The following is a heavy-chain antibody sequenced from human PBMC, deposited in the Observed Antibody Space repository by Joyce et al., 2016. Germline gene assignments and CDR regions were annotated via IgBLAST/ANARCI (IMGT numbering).Heavy chain of an antibody. CDR3: ARDEDGDYDFDY. J-gene: IGHJ4*02. CDR1: GFIFSNYG. V-gene: IGHV3-48*02. CDR2: INSDGSNI. Sequence: EVQLVEPGGGLVQPGASLRLSCAASGFIFSNYGVTWVRKTPGKGLEWVSHINSDGSNIPCADSVRGRLTISRDNAQNSVYLHMNSLRDEDAALYYCARDEDGDYDFDYCGQGTLIAVSS. D-gene: IGHD4-17*01.